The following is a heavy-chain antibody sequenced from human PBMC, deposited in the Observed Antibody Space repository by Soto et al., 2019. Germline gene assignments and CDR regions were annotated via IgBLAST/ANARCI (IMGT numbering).Heavy chain of an antibody. Sequence: QITMKESGHTLGKPTQTLTLTCTFSGFSLSTTEEGVAWIRQPPGKALEWLALIYCDDDKRYSPSLRSRLTITKDTAKNKMVLTMNNVDPVDKDTSFCAHRFDWDDFDLWGQGTMVTVSS. J-gene: IGHJ4*02. CDR3: AHRFDWDDFDL. CDR2: IYCDDDK. V-gene: IGHV2-5*02. CDR1: GFSLSTTEEG. D-gene: IGHD3-9*01.